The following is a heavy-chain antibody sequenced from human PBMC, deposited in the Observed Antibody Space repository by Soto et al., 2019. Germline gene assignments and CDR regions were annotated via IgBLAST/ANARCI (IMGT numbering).Heavy chain of an antibody. V-gene: IGHV1-69*01. CDR3: ARDCSGGSCYRGGNWFDP. J-gene: IGHJ5*02. D-gene: IGHD2-15*01. CDR1: GGTFSSYA. CDR2: IIPICGTA. Sequence: QVQLVQSGAEVKKPGSSVKVSCKASGGTFSSYAISWVRQAPGQGLEWMGGIIPICGTANYAQKFQGRVTITADESTSTAYMELSSLRSEDTAVYYCARDCSGGSCYRGGNWFDPWGQGTLVTVSS.